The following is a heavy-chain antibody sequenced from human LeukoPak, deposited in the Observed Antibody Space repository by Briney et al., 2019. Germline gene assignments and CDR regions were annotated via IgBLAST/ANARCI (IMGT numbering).Heavy chain of an antibody. J-gene: IGHJ4*02. D-gene: IGHD3-22*01. CDR2: IHYSGRP. CDR3: ARGEAMYYYDSSGYLDY. CDR1: GGSISGHY. Sequence: SETLSLTCTVSGGSISGHYWTWIRQPPGKGLEWIGQIHYSGRPDYNPSLKSRVTISVDTSKNQLSLKVTSVTGADTAVYYCARGEAMYYYDSSGYLDYWGQGTLVTVSS. V-gene: IGHV4-59*11.